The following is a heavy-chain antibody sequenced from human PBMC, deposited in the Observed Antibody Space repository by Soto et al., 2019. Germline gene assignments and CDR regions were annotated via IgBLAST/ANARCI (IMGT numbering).Heavy chain of an antibody. CDR1: GFNFNIYA. D-gene: IGHD4-17*01. CDR3: AKSALTKDYGAYWYFDL. V-gene: IGHV3-23*04. CDR2: IGAGGDTT. Sequence: EVQLVESGGGLVQPGGSLRLSCAASGFNFNIYAMSWVRQTPGKGLEWLSTIGAGGDTTNYADSVRGRFTTSRDNSRNTVYLQMTGLRAEDAAVYYCAKSALTKDYGAYWYFDLWGRGSPVVLSS. J-gene: IGHJ2*01.